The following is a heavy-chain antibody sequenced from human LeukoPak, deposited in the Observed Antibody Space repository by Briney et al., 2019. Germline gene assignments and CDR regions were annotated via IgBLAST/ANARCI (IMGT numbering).Heavy chain of an antibody. J-gene: IGHJ6*03. CDR1: GGSISSYY. CDR3: ARGTEAVAGIYYYYYYMDV. Sequence: SETLSLTCTVSGGSISSYYWSWIRQPAGKGLEWIGRIYSSGSTNYNPSLKSRVAMSVDTSKNQISLKLSCVTAADTAVYYCARGTEAVAGIYYYYYYMDVWGKGTTVTISS. D-gene: IGHD6-19*01. V-gene: IGHV4-4*07. CDR2: IYSSGST.